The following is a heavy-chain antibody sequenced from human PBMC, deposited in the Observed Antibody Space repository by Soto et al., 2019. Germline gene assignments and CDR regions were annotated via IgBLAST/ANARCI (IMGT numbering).Heavy chain of an antibody. CDR3: ARVTYDFWSGYSHDAFDI. CDR2: IYYSGGT. Sequence: SETLSLTCTVSGGSISSYYWSWIRQPPGKGLEWIGYIYYSGGTNYNPSLKSRVTISVDTSKNQFSLKLSSVTAADTAVYYCARVTYDFWSGYSHDAFDIWAKGQWSPSL. V-gene: IGHV4-59*01. J-gene: IGHJ3*02. CDR1: GGSISSYY. D-gene: IGHD3-3*01.